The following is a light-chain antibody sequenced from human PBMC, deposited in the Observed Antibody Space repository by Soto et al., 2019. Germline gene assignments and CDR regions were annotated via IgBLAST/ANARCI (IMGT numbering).Light chain of an antibody. V-gene: IGLV4-69*01. Sequence: QSVLTQSPSASASLGASVKLTCTLSSGHNSYAIAWHQQQPEKGPRYLMKLNSDGSHNKGDGIPDRFSGSSSGAERSLTISSLQSEDEADYYCQTWGTGIGVFGGGTKVTVL. CDR1: SGHNSYA. CDR2: LNSDGSH. J-gene: IGLJ2*01. CDR3: QTWGTGIGV.